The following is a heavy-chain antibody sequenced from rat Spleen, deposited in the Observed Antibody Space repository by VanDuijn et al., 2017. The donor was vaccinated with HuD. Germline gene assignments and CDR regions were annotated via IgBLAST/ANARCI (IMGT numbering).Heavy chain of an antibody. CDR2: ISYDGSTP. J-gene: IGHJ2*01. Sequence: EVQVVESGGGIVQPGRSMKLSCAASGFTFSNYDMVWVRQAPTKGLKWVASISYDGSTPYYRDSVKGRFTISRDNAKSTLYLQMDSLRSEDTATYYCASYDWGQGVMVTVSS. CDR1: GFTFSNYD. CDR3: ASYD. D-gene: IGHD1-7*01. V-gene: IGHV5-7*01.